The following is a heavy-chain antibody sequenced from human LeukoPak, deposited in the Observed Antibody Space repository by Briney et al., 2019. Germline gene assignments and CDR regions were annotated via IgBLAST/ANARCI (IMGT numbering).Heavy chain of an antibody. CDR2: IIPIFGTA. J-gene: IGHJ5*02. CDR3: AEPQGVPVPNWFDP. Sequence: ASVTVSFKASGGTFSSYAISWVRQAPGQGLEWMGGIIPIFGTANYAQKFQGRVTITTDESTSTAYMELSSLRSEDTAVYYCAEPQGVPVPNWFDPWGQGTLVTVSS. D-gene: IGHD2-2*01. V-gene: IGHV1-69*05. CDR1: GGTFSSYA.